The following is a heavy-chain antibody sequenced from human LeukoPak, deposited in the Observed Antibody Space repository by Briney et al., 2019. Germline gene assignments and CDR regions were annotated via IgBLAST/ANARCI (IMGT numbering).Heavy chain of an antibody. CDR2: ISYDGSNK. CDR1: GSTFSSYA. CDR3: ARDDFGYDSSGYYSGYFDY. Sequence: QAGGSLRLSCAASGSTFSSYAMHWVRQAPGKGPEWVAVISYDGSNKYYADSVKGRFTISRDNSKNTLYLQMNSLRAEDTAVYYCARDDFGYDSSGYYSGYFDYWGQGTLVTVSS. V-gene: IGHV3-30*01. J-gene: IGHJ4*02. D-gene: IGHD3-22*01.